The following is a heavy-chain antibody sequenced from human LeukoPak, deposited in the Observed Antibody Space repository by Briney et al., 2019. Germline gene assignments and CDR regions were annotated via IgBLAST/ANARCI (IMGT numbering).Heavy chain of an antibody. J-gene: IGHJ4*02. V-gene: IGHV3-30-3*01. CDR2: ISYDGSNK. CDR1: GFTFSSYA. Sequence: GTSLRLSCAASGFTFSSYAMHWVRQAPGKGLEWVAVISYDGSNKYYADSVKGRFTISRDNFKYTLYLQMNSLRAEDMAVYYCAREQYAEYYFDYWGQGTLVTVSS. CDR3: AREQYAEYYFDY.